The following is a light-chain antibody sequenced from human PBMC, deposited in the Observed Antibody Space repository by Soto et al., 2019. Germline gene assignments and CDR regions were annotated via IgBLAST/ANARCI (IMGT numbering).Light chain of an antibody. V-gene: IGKV1-5*03. Sequence: DIQMTQSPSTLSGSVGDRVTITCRASQTISSWLAWYQQKRGKAPKIXIYKASTLKSGVPSRFSGSGSGTDFTLTISSLQPEDFATYYCQQTYSTTPTFGQGTKVDIK. J-gene: IGKJ1*01. CDR3: QQTYSTTPT. CDR2: KAS. CDR1: QTISSW.